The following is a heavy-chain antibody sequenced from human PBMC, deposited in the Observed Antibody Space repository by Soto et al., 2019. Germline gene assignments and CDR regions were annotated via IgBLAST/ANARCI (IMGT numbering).Heavy chain of an antibody. D-gene: IGHD3-22*01. CDR3: ARGSGYRYYYYGMDV. V-gene: IGHV1-69*13. J-gene: IGHJ6*02. Sequence: GASVKVSCKASGGTFSSYAISWVRQAPGQGLEWMGGIIPIFGTANYAQKFQGRVTITADESTSTAYMELSSLRSEDTAVYYCARGSGYRYYYYGMDVWGQGTTVTVSS. CDR1: GGTFSSYA. CDR2: IIPIFGTA.